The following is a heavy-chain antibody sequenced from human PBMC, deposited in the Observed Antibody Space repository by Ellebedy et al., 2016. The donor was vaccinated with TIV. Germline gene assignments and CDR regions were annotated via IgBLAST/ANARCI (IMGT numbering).Heavy chain of an antibody. CDR1: SGSITSSDW. CDR2: VSNGGSA. D-gene: IGHD3-10*01. CDR3: ARGSGSCAP. Sequence: MPSETLSLTCAVSSGSITSSDWWTWVRQSPEKGLEWIGEVSNGGSANYNPSLRSRVVMSLDKSKNRFSLNLTSLTAADTAVYYCARGSGSCAPWGQGSLVIVS. V-gene: IGHV4-4*02. J-gene: IGHJ5*02.